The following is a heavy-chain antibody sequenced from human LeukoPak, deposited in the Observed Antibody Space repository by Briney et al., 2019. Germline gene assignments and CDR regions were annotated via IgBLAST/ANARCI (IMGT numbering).Heavy chain of an antibody. CDR1: GFDFSSNW. Sequence: GGSLRLSCAAPGFDFSSNWMHWVRHAPGQGLVWVSRIKGDGISTNYADSVKGRFTISRDIAKNTLYLQMNSLRAEDTGVYYCAKDHYWSIDYWGRGTLVTVSS. V-gene: IGHV3-74*01. CDR2: IKGDGIST. J-gene: IGHJ4*02. D-gene: IGHD3-3*01. CDR3: AKDHYWSIDY.